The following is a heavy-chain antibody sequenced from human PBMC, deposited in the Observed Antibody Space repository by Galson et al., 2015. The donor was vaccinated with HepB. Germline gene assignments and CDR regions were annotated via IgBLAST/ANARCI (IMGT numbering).Heavy chain of an antibody. Sequence: SLRLSCAASGFTFSSYAMSWVRQAPGKGLEWVSAISGSGGSTYYADSVKGRFTISRDNSKNTLYLQMNSLRAEDTAVYYCAKLAPPNPGWFGANWFDPWGQGTLVTVSS. V-gene: IGHV3-23*01. CDR3: AKLAPPNPGWFGANWFDP. CDR1: GFTFSSYA. CDR2: ISGSGGST. D-gene: IGHD3-10*01. J-gene: IGHJ5*02.